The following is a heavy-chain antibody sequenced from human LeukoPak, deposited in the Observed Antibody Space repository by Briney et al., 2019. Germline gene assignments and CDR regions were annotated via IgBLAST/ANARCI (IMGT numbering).Heavy chain of an antibody. Sequence: SETLSLTCTVPGGSISSGSYYWSWIRQPAGKGLEWIGRIYTSGSTNYNPSLKSRVTISVDMSKNQFSLKLSSVTAADTAVYYCARGWTPYYFDYWGQGTLVTVSS. CDR1: GGSISSGSYY. CDR3: ARGWTPYYFDY. D-gene: IGHD2-15*01. CDR2: IYTSGST. J-gene: IGHJ4*02. V-gene: IGHV4-61*02.